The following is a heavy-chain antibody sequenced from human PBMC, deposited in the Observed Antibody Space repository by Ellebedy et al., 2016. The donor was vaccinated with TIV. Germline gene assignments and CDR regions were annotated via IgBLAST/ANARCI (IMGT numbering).Heavy chain of an antibody. V-gene: IGHV3-30-3*01. D-gene: IGHD3-10*01. CDR2: ISSDGSSE. J-gene: IGHJ4*02. CDR3: ARGGRR. Sequence: GESLKISCAASGFTFSNYAMHWVRQAPGKGLEWVAVISSDGSSEYYADSVKGRFTISRDNSKNTLYLQMNSLRVEDTAVYYCARGGRRWGQGTLVTVSS. CDR1: GFTFSNYA.